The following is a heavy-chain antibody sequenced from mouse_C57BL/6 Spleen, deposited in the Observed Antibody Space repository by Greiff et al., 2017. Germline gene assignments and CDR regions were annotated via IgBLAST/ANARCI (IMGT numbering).Heavy chain of an antibody. D-gene: IGHD2-3*01. V-gene: IGHV1-62-2*01. CDR3: ARHEGDDGYYNYAMDY. Sequence: VKLQESGAELVKPGASVKLSCKASGYTFTEYTIHWVKQRSGQGLEWIGWFYPGSGSIKYNEKFKDKATLTADKSSSTVYMELSRLTSEDSAVYFCARHEGDDGYYNYAMDYWGQGTSVTVSS. CDR2: FYPGSGSI. CDR1: GYTFTEYT. J-gene: IGHJ4*01.